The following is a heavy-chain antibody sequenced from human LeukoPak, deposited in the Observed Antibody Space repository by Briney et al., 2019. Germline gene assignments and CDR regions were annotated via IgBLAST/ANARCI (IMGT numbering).Heavy chain of an antibody. J-gene: IGHJ4*02. D-gene: IGHD3-10*01. CDR2: MKPNSGNT. CDR1: GYTFTTYD. CDR3: ARTAGSGFDY. Sequence: ASVKVSCKASGYTFTTYDINWVRQATGQGREWMGWMKPNSGNTGYAQKFQGRVTITRNTSISTAYMEMSSLRSEDTAVYYCARTAGSGFDYWGQGTLVTVSS. V-gene: IGHV1-8*03.